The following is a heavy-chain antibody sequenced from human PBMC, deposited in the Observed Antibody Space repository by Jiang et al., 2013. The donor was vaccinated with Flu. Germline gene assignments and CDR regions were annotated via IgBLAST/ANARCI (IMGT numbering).Heavy chain of an antibody. V-gene: IGHV3-43*01. J-gene: IGHJ6*02. CDR2: ISWDGGAT. Sequence: SLISWDGGATYYADSVKGRFTISRDNSKNSLYLQMNSLRTEDTALYYCVKDTSGDIAAAGTGSYFYGMDVWGQGTTVTVSS. D-gene: IGHD6-13*01. CDR3: VKDTSGDIAAAGTGSYFYGMDV.